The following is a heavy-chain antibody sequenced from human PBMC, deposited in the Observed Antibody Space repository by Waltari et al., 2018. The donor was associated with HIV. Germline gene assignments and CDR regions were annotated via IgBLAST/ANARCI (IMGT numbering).Heavy chain of an antibody. CDR2: IYYSGST. CDR3: AGTYYDFWSGYPPVGWFDP. Sequence: QLQLQESGPGLVKPSETLSLTCTVPGGCISSSSYYWGWIRQPPGKGLEWIGSIYYSGSTYYNPSLKSRVTISVDTSKNQFSLKLSSVTAADTAVYYCAGTYYDFWSGYPPVGWFDPWGQGTLVTVSS. V-gene: IGHV4-39*01. D-gene: IGHD3-3*01. CDR1: GGCISSSSYY. J-gene: IGHJ5*02.